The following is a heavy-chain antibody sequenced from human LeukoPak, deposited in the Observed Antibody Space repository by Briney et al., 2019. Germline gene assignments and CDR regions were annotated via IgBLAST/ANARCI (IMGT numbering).Heavy chain of an antibody. D-gene: IGHD3-3*01. CDR2: INAGNGNT. V-gene: IGHV1-3*01. Sequence: GRSLRLSCAASGFTFSNYAMHWVRQAPGQRLEWMGWINAGNGNTKYSQKFQGRVTITRDTSASTAYMELSSLRSEDTAVYYCARGESITMFGVVNGLFDYWGQGTLVTVSS. CDR3: ARGESITMFGVVNGLFDY. CDR1: GFTFSNYA. J-gene: IGHJ4*02.